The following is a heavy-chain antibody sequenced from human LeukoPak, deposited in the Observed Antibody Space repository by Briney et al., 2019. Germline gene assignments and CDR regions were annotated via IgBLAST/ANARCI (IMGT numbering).Heavy chain of an antibody. Sequence: ASVKVSCKASGYTFTSYGISWVRQAPGQGLEWMGWISAYNGNTNYAQKLQGRVTMTTDTSTSTAYMELRSLRSDDTAVYYCARDVPEVYGDYGDYFDYWGQGTLVTVSS. V-gene: IGHV1-18*01. CDR1: GYTFTSYG. CDR3: ARDVPEVYGDYGDYFDY. D-gene: IGHD4-17*01. CDR2: ISAYNGNT. J-gene: IGHJ4*02.